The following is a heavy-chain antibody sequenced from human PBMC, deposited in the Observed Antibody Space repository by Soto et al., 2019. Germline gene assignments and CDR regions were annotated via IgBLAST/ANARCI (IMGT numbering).Heavy chain of an antibody. Sequence: QVHLVESGGGVVQPGRSLRLSCEGSGFSFSNYGNHWVRQAPGKGLEWVAVISHDGNSHHLADSVRGRFTISRDNSKNTVFLHMTSLRREDSAVYHCVKAQERSAQYFAVVITAFDFWGQGTMVTVSS. J-gene: IGHJ3*01. D-gene: IGHD3-22*01. CDR1: GFSFSNYG. CDR2: ISHDGNSH. V-gene: IGHV3-30*18. CDR3: VKAQERSAQYFAVVITAFDF.